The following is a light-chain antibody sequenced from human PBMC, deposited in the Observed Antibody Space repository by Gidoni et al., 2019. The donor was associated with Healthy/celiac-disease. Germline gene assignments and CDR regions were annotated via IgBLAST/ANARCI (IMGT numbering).Light chain of an antibody. CDR3: QQYYSTPYT. CDR2: WAS. V-gene: IGKV4-1*01. Sequence: DIVMPQSPDSPAATLGERSTINCKSRQSVLYSSNNKNYLAWYQQKPGQPPKLLIYWASTRESGVPDRFSGSGSGTDFTLTISSLQAEDVAVYYCQQYYSTPYTFGQGTKLEIK. J-gene: IGKJ2*01. CDR1: QSVLYSSNNKNY.